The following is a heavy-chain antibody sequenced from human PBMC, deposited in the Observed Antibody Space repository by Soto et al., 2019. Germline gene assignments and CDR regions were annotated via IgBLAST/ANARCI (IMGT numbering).Heavy chain of an antibody. CDR1: GFTFSGGG. CDR2: LSYDGSKK. V-gene: IGHV3-30*18. Sequence: QVQLVESGGGVVQPGRSLRLSCAASGFTFSGGGMHWVLQAPGKGLEWVAVLSYDGSKKYYADSVKGRFTISRDNSKNTLDLHMNSLRAEDTAVYYCAKGIGVDSGYDFVFHYWGQGNLVTVSS. J-gene: IGHJ4*02. CDR3: AKGIGVDSGYDFVFHY. D-gene: IGHD5-12*01.